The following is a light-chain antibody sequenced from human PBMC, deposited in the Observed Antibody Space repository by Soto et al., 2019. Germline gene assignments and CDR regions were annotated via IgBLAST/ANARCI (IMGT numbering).Light chain of an antibody. CDR2: EVN. J-gene: IGLJ3*02. CDR1: SSDVGAYKY. Sequence: QSVLTQPASVSGSPGQSITISCTGSSSDVGAYKYVSWYQQHPGKAPKLIIYEVNNRPSGVSSRFSGSKSGNTASLTISGLQAEDEADYYCNSYTSTSTLLFGGGTKLTVL. V-gene: IGLV2-14*03. CDR3: NSYTSTSTLL.